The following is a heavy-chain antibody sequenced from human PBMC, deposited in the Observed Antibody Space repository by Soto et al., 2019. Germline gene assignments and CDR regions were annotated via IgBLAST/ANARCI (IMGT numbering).Heavy chain of an antibody. CDR1: GYRFNSYG. CDR2: ISTYNGNT. D-gene: IGHD3-16*01. Sequence: ASVKVSCKASGYRFNSYGISWVRQAPGQGLEWMGWISTYNGNTHYAQKFQGRVTMTTDTSTTTAYMELRSLRSDDTAVYYCARRLEGMYYYPMDVWGQGTTVTGSS. J-gene: IGHJ6*02. V-gene: IGHV1-18*01. CDR3: ARRLEGMYYYPMDV.